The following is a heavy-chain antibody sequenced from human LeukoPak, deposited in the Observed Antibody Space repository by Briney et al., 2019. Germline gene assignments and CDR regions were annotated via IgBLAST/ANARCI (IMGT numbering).Heavy chain of an antibody. Sequence: PSETLSLTCTVSGGSISSGSYYWSWIRQPPGKGLEWIGYIYYSGSTNYNPSLKSRVTISVDTSKNQFSLKLSSVTAADTAVYYCARDLGREGGPSFDYWGQGTLVTVSS. J-gene: IGHJ4*02. D-gene: IGHD1-26*01. CDR3: ARDLGREGGPSFDY. V-gene: IGHV4-61*01. CDR2: IYYSGST. CDR1: GGSISSGSYY.